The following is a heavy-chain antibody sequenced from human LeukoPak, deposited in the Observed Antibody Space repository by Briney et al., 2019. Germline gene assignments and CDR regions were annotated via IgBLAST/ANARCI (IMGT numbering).Heavy chain of an antibody. CDR2: IYYSGST. CDR1: GGSISSYY. D-gene: IGHD6-13*01. CDR3: ARDRPGGSSLDY. Sequence: SETLSLTCTVSGGSISSYYWSWIRQPPGKGLEWIGYIYYSGSTNYNPSLKSRVTLSADTSKNQFSLKLSSVTAADTAVYYCARDRPGGSSLDYWGQGILVTVSS. J-gene: IGHJ4*02. V-gene: IGHV4-59*12.